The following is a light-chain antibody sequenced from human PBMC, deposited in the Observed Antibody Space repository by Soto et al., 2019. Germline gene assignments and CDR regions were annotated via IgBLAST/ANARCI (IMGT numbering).Light chain of an antibody. CDR2: KDS. J-gene: IGLJ3*02. CDR1: ALPKQY. V-gene: IGLV3-25*03. CDR3: QSADSSGTRGM. Sequence: SSELTQPPSVSVSPGQTARITCSGDALPKQYAYWYQQKPGQAPVLVIYKDSERPSGIPERFSGSSSGTTVTLTISGVQAEDEADYYCQSADSSGTRGMFGGGTKLTVL.